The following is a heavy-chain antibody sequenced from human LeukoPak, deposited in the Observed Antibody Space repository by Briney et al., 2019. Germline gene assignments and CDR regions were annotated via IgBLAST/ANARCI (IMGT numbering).Heavy chain of an antibody. J-gene: IGHJ4*02. CDR3: ARGCAGGSCCSETFDY. D-gene: IGHD2-15*01. CDR1: GGTFSSYA. Sequence: ASVKVSCKASGGTFSSYAISWVRQAPGQGLEWMGGIIPIFGTANYAQKFQGRVTITADESTSTAYMELSSLRSEDTAVYYCARGCAGGSCCSETFDYWGQGTLVTVSS. CDR2: IIPIFGTA. V-gene: IGHV1-69*13.